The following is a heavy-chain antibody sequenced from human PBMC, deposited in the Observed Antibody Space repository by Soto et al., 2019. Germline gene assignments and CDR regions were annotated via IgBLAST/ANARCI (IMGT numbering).Heavy chain of an antibody. J-gene: IGHJ4*02. CDR3: ARHQYYYDSSGYTLDY. Sequence: LTCTVSGGSISSSTYYWGWIRQPPGKGLEWIGSVYYSGSTYYNPSLKSRVTISVDTSNNQFSLKLNSVTAADTAVYYCARHQYYYDSSGYTLDYWGQGTLVTVSS. CDR1: GGSISSSTYY. V-gene: IGHV4-39*01. CDR2: VYYSGST. D-gene: IGHD3-22*01.